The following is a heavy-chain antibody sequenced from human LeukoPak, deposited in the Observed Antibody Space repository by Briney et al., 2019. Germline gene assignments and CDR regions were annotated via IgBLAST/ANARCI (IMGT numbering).Heavy chain of an antibody. CDR3: ARLKLAYYAFDI. CDR2: IYYSGST. V-gene: IGHV4-59*08. D-gene: IGHD3-3*02. Sequence: SETLSLTCSVSGGSISSYYWSWIRQPPGKALEWIGFIYYSGSTAYNPSLRRRATISVDTSMHQFSLKLSSVTAADTAVYYCARLKLAYYAFDIWGQGTMVTVSS. CDR1: GGSISSYY. J-gene: IGHJ3*02.